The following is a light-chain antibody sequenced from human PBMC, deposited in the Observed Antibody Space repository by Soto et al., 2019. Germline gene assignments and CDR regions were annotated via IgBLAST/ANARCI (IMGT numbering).Light chain of an antibody. CDR2: GAS. CDR1: QTVSRDY. Sequence: EIVLTQSPGTLSLSPGERATLSCRASQTVSRDYLAWYQQKPGQAPRILIYGASSRAPGIPDRFSGSGSGTDFTLTVSGLEPEDSAVYYCQQYGSSPTFGGGTKVDIK. J-gene: IGKJ4*01. V-gene: IGKV3-20*01. CDR3: QQYGSSPT.